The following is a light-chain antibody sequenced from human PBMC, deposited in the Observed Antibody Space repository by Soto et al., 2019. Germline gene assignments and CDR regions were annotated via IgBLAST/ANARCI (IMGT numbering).Light chain of an antibody. J-gene: IGKJ5*01. V-gene: IGKV3-20*01. CDR1: QSVTSSY. CDR2: GAS. Sequence: ESVLTQSPGTLSLSPWERATLSCRASQSVTSSYLAWYQQKPGQVPSLLIYGASSRATVIPDSFSGSGAGTDFTLTISILEPEDVAVYYWQQAGSSPTLGQGTRLEMK. CDR3: QQAGSSPT.